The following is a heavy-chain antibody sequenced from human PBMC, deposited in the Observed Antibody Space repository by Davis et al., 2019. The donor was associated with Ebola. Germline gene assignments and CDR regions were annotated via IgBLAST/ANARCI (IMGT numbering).Heavy chain of an antibody. V-gene: IGHV3-23*01. J-gene: IGHJ4*02. CDR3: AMDRGGALTGQGLDY. CDR2: ISGSGGST. D-gene: IGHD1-20*01. Sequence: GESLKISCAASGFTFSSYAMSWVRQAPRKGLEWVSAISGSGGSTYYADSVKGRFTISRDNAKNSLYLQMNSLRAEDTALYYCAMDRGGALTGQGLDYWGQGTLVTVSS. CDR1: GFTFSSYA.